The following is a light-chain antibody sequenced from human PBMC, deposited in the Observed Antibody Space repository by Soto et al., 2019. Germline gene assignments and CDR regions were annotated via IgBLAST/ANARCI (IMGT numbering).Light chain of an antibody. CDR3: QQYDTSPRT. Sequence: EIVLTQSPGTLSLSPGDRATLSCRASQNLGSGYLAWYQQKPGQAPRILIYAASSRATGIPDRFSGSRSGTDFSLTISRLEPEDFAVYYCQQYDTSPRTFGQGTKVDIK. V-gene: IGKV3-20*01. CDR2: AAS. J-gene: IGKJ1*01. CDR1: QNLGSGY.